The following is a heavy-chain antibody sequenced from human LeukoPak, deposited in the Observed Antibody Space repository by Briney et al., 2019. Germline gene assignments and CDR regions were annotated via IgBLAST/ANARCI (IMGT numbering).Heavy chain of an antibody. CDR1: GYTSTNYG. CDR3: ARDVGITVADSFDP. Sequence: ASVKVSCKASGYTSTNYGISWVRQAPGQGLEWMGWISINRGNTNYAQKFQGRVSMTTDTSTSTAYMELRGLRSDDTAMYYWARDVGITVADSFDPWGQGTLVTVSS. V-gene: IGHV1-18*01. D-gene: IGHD6-19*01. J-gene: IGHJ5*02. CDR2: ISINRGNT.